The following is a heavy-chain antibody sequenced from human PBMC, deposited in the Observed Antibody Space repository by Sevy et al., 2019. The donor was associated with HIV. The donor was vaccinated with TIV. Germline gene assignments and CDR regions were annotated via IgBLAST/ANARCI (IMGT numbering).Heavy chain of an antibody. J-gene: IGHJ5*02. D-gene: IGHD3-16*01. CDR1: GYTLTELS. Sequence: ASVKVYCKVSGYTLTELSMNWVRQAPGKGLEWMGGFDPEDGETIYAQKFQGRVTMTEDTSTDTAYMELSSLRSEDTAVYYCATLFGGVISGWFDPWGQGTLVTVSS. CDR2: FDPEDGET. CDR3: ATLFGGVISGWFDP. V-gene: IGHV1-24*01.